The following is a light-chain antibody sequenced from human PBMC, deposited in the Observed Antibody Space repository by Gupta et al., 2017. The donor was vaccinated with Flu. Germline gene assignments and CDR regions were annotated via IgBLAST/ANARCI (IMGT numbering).Light chain of an antibody. J-gene: IGKJ2*01. V-gene: IGKV3-20*01. Sequence: ERASRSCRASQSVSSSYLAWYQQKPGQAPRLLIYGASSRATGIPDRFSGSGSGTDFTLTISRLEPEDFAMYYCQHYGSSPYTFGQGTKLEIK. CDR2: GAS. CDR3: QHYGSSPYT. CDR1: QSVSSSY.